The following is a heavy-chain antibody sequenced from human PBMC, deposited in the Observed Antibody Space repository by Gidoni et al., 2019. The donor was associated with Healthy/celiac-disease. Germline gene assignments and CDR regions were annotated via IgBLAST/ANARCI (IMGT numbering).Heavy chain of an antibody. CDR3: AGGITMIEAFDY. Sequence: EVQLLESGGGLVQPGGSLRLSCAASGFTFSSYAMRWVRQAPGKGLELVSAISGSGGSTYYADSVKGRFTISRDNSKNTLYLQMNSLRAEDTAVYYCAGGITMIEAFDYWGQGTLVTVSS. CDR1: GFTFSSYA. CDR2: ISGSGGST. V-gene: IGHV3-23*01. D-gene: IGHD3-22*01. J-gene: IGHJ4*02.